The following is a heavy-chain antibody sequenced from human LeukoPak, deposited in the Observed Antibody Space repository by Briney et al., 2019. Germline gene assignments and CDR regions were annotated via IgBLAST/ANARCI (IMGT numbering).Heavy chain of an antibody. CDR1: GFSFTSYW. CDR3: ARRAVVKGEYNWFDP. V-gene: IGHV5-51*01. J-gene: IGHJ5*02. CDR2: IYPGDSDT. Sequence: GESLKISCMGSGFSFTSYWIGWVRQMPGKGLEWMGIIYPGDSDTRYSPSFQGQVTISADKSISTAYLQWSSLKASDTAMYYCARRAVVKGEYNWFDPWGQGTLVTVSS. D-gene: IGHD4-23*01.